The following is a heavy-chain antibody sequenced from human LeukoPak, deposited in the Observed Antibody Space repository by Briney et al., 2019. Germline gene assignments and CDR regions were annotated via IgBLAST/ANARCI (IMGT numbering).Heavy chain of an antibody. Sequence: GGSLRLSCAASGFTFSSYAMSWVRQAPGKGLEWVSAISGSGGSTYYADSVKGRFTISRDNSKNTLYLQMNSLRAEDTAVYYCARAYYDILTGYPYYYYYYMDVWGKGTTVTVFS. CDR1: GFTFSSYA. D-gene: IGHD3-9*01. CDR2: ISGSGGST. J-gene: IGHJ6*03. V-gene: IGHV3-23*01. CDR3: ARAYYDILTGYPYYYYYYMDV.